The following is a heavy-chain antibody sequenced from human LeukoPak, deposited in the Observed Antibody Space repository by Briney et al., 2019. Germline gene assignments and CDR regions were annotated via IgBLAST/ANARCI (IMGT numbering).Heavy chain of an antibody. D-gene: IGHD4-11*01. CDR3: ALTRDYMNWFDP. Sequence: PGGSLRLSCAASGFTFSSYAMYWVRQAPGKGLEWVAVISYDGSNKYYADSVKGRFTISRDNAKNSLYLQMNSLRAEDTALYYCALTRDYMNWFDPWGQETLVTVSS. V-gene: IGHV3-30*04. CDR1: GFTFSSYA. CDR2: ISYDGSNK. J-gene: IGHJ5*02.